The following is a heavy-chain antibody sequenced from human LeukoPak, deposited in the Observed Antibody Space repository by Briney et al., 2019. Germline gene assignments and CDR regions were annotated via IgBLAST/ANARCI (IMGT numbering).Heavy chain of an antibody. V-gene: IGHV1-8*01. CDR2: MGPNSGDT. D-gene: IGHD7-27*01. J-gene: IGHJ4*02. CDR1: GYTFTSYD. CDR3: ARGPPNWGFDF. Sequence: GASVKVSCKASGYTFTSYDINWVRHATGQGLEWMGWMGPNSGDTGYAQKFQGRVTMTRDTSISTAYMELTSLRSEDTAIYYCARGPPNWGFDFWGQGALVTVSS.